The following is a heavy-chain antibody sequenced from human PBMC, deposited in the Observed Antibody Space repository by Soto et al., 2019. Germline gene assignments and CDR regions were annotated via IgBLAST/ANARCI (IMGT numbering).Heavy chain of an antibody. CDR3: ARGRFYSDSSGYYYGWFDP. CDR2: IYYSGSP. Sequence: PSETLSLTCTVSGGSIGTYFWTWIRQPPGKGLEWIGYIYYSGSPNYNPSLKSRVTISEDTSKNQFSLKLSSVTAADTAVYYCARGRFYSDSSGYYYGWFDPWGQGTLVTVPS. D-gene: IGHD3-22*01. V-gene: IGHV4-59*01. J-gene: IGHJ5*02. CDR1: GGSIGTYF.